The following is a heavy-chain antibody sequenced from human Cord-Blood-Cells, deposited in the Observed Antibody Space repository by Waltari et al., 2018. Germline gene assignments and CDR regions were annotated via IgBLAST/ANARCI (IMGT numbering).Heavy chain of an antibody. CDR3: ARDPPTTVTTSEADY. V-gene: IGHV3-30-3*01. D-gene: IGHD4-17*01. J-gene: IGHJ4*02. Sequence: QVQLVESGGGVVQPGRSLRRSCAASGFTFSSYAISWVRQAPGKGLEWVAVISYDGSNKYYADSVKGRFTISRDNSKNTLYLQMNSLRAEDTAVYYCARDPPTTVTTSEADYWGQGTLVTVSS. CDR1: GFTFSSYA. CDR2: ISYDGSNK.